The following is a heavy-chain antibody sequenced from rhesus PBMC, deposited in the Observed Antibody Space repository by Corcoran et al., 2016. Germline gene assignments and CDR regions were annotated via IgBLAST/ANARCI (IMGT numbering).Heavy chain of an antibody. V-gene: IGHV2-1*01. CDR3: ARRGDPGGAFDF. CDR2: IYWDDDK. CDR1: GFSLSTSGMG. D-gene: IGHD3-34*01. Sequence: QVTLKESGPALVKPTQTLTLTCTFSGFSLSTSGMGVGWIRHPSRKNLEWLAHIYWDDDKRYSTSLKSRLTISKDTSKNQVVLTMTNMDPVDTATYYCARRGDPGGAFDFWGQGLRVTVSS. J-gene: IGHJ3*01.